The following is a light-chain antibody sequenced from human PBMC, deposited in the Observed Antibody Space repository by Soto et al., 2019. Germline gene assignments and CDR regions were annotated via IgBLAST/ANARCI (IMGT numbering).Light chain of an antibody. Sequence: QSALTQPASVSGSPGQSITISCTGTSSDVGGYNYVSWYQQHPGKAPKLMIYDVSNRPSGVSNRFSGSKSDYTASLAISGLQAEDEADYYCSSYTSTSAVVFGGGTKLTVL. CDR3: SSYTSTSAVV. CDR1: SSDVGGYNY. CDR2: DVS. V-gene: IGLV2-14*01. J-gene: IGLJ2*01.